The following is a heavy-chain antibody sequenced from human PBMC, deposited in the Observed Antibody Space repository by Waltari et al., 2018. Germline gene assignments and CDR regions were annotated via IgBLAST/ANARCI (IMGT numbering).Heavy chain of an antibody. CDR3: ARVVGSIDAFDI. CDR2: MKPNSGNT. J-gene: IGHJ3*02. D-gene: IGHD3-10*01. Sequence: TSYDINWVRQATGQGIEWMGWMKPNSGNTGYAQKFQGRVTMTRNTSISTAYMELSSLRSEDTAVYYCARVVGSIDAFDIWGQGTMVTVSS. V-gene: IGHV1-8*01. CDR1: TSYD.